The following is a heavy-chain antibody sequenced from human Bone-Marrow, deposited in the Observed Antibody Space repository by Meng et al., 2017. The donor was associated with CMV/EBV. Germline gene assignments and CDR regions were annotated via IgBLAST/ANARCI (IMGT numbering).Heavy chain of an antibody. CDR3: VRNSLGGNGHFKIDF. CDR2: IQYDGSNK. Sequence: GGSLRLSCAASGFIFSSYGMHWVRQAPGKGLEWVSFIQYDGSNKYYADSVKGRFTISRDNSKNTLYLQMNSLKSEDTAMYYCVRNSLGGNGHFKIDFWGQGTLVTVSS. V-gene: IGHV3-30*02. J-gene: IGHJ4*02. D-gene: IGHD1-26*01. CDR1: GFIFSSYG.